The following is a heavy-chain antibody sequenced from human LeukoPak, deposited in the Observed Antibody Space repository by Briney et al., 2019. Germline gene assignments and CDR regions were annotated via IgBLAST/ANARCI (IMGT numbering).Heavy chain of an antibody. V-gene: IGHV3-23*01. CDR2: ISGSGGST. CDR3: AKSAGATGYYYFYMDV. D-gene: IGHD1-26*01. J-gene: IGHJ6*03. CDR1: GFTFSSYA. Sequence: GGSLRLSCAASGFTFSSYAMSWVRQAPGKGLVWVSAISGSGGSTYYADSVKGRFTISRDNSRNTLYLQMNSLRAEDTAVYYCAKSAGATGYYYFYMDVWGKGTTVTVSS.